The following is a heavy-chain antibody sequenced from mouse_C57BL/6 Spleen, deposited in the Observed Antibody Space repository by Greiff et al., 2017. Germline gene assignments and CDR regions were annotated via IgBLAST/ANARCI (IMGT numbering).Heavy chain of an antibody. J-gene: IGHJ3*01. CDR3: ARTGSSGYRFAY. CDR1: GYTFTSYW. V-gene: IGHV1-64*01. CDR2: IHPNSGST. Sequence: VQLQQPGAELVKPGASVKLSCKASGYTFTSYWMHWVKQRPGQGLEWIGMIHPNSGSTNYNEKFKSKATLTVDKSSSTAYMQLSNLTSEDSAVYYCARTGSSGYRFAYWGQGTLVTVSA. D-gene: IGHD3-2*02.